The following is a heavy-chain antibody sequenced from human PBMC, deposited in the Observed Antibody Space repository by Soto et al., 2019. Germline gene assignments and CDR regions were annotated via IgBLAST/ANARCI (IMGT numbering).Heavy chain of an antibody. CDR1: GFNFNSYT. D-gene: IGHD2-15*01. CDR3: ARDCSGGSCYPGMDV. Sequence: EVQLVESGGGLVKPGGSLRLSCAASGFNFNSYTINWVRQAPGKRLEWLSSISSSGYIFSTDSVRGRFTISRDNAKNSVYLQINSLRDEDTAVYFCARDCSGGSCYPGMDVRGQGTTVTVSS. CDR2: ISSSGYI. V-gene: IGHV3-21*01. J-gene: IGHJ6*02.